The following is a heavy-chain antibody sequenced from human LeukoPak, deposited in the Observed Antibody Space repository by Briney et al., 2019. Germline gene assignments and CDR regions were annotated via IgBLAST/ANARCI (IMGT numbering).Heavy chain of an antibody. J-gene: IGHJ5*02. D-gene: IGHD1-14*01. V-gene: IGHV4-34*01. Sequence: SETLTLTCAVYDESLNGYYWSWIRQPPGKGLEWIGEMNDSGRTTYNPSLESRATISAERSKNQFSLKLTSVTAADTAVYYCASGSWSRRFAPWGQGTLVTVSS. CDR2: MNDSGRT. CDR3: ASGSWSRRFAP. CDR1: DESLNGYY.